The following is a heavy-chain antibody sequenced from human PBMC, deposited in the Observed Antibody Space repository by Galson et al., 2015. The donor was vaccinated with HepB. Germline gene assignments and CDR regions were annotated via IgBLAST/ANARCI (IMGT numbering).Heavy chain of an antibody. Sequence: SVKVSCKASGYTFTSYAMNWVRQAPGQGLEWMGWINTNTGNPTYAQGFTGRFVFSLDTSVSTAYLQISSLKAEDTAVYNCARDGDSSGYYFYAFDIWGQGTMVTVSS. J-gene: IGHJ3*02. V-gene: IGHV7-4-1*02. CDR2: INTNTGNP. CDR1: GYTFTSYA. CDR3: ARDGDSSGYYFYAFDI. D-gene: IGHD3-22*01.